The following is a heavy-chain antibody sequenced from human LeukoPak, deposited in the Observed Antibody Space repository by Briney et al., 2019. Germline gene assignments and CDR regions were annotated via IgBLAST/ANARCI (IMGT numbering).Heavy chain of an antibody. V-gene: IGHV1-2*02. Sequence: ASVKVSCKASGYTFTGYYMHWVRQAPGQGLEWMGWINPNSGGTNYAQKFQGRVTMTRDTSISTAYMELSRLRSDDTAVYYCARGGGAPYGSGSYFDYYYYYMDVWGKGTTVTISS. CDR3: ARGGGAPYGSGSYFDYYYYYMDV. CDR2: INPNSGGT. J-gene: IGHJ6*03. D-gene: IGHD3-10*01. CDR1: GYTFTGYY.